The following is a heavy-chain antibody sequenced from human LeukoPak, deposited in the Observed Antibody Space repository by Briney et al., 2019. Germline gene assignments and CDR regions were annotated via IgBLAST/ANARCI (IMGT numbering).Heavy chain of an antibody. CDR1: GFTFSSYA. D-gene: IGHD3-3*01. J-gene: IGHJ4*02. CDR2: ISGSGGST. Sequence: PGGSLRLSCAASGFTFSSYAMSWVRQAPGKGLEWVSAISGSGGSTYYADSVEGRFTISRDNSKNTLYLQMNSLRAEDTAVYYCAKESITYYDFWSGYLDYWGQGTLVTVSS. V-gene: IGHV3-23*01. CDR3: AKESITYYDFWSGYLDY.